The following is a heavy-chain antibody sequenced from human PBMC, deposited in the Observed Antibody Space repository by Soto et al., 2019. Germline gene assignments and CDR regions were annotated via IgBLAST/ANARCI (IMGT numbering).Heavy chain of an antibody. Sequence: GASVKVSCKASGGTFTSYDINWVRQATGQGLEWMGWMNPNSGNTGYAQKFQGRVTMTRNTSISTAYMELSSLRSEDTAVYYCAREVAGVLDDPPGDYYYYGMDVWGQGTTVPVSS. V-gene: IGHV1-8*01. D-gene: IGHD2-15*01. CDR2: MNPNSGNT. J-gene: IGHJ6*02. CDR1: GGTFTSYD. CDR3: AREVAGVLDDPPGDYYYYGMDV.